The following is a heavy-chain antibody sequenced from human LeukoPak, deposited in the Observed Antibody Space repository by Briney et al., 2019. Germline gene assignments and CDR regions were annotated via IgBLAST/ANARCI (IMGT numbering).Heavy chain of an antibody. V-gene: IGHV3-30*18. D-gene: IGHD3-22*01. CDR1: GFTFSSYG. J-gene: IGHJ4*02. CDR3: AKDTVESGLYYYDSSGLY. Sequence: GRSLRLSCAASGFTFSSYGMHWVRQAPGKGLEWVAVISCDGSNKYYADSVKGRFTISRDNSKNTLYLQMNSLRAEDTAVYYCAKDTVESGLYYYDSSGLYWGQGTLVTVSS. CDR2: ISCDGSNK.